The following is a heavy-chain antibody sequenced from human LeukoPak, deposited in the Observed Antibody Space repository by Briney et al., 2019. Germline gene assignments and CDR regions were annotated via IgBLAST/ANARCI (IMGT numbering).Heavy chain of an antibody. V-gene: IGHV4-59*01. CDR3: ARGLTIFEPFDP. CDR1: GGSISSYY. CDR2: IYYGGNN. Sequence: SETLSLTCTVSGGSISSYYWSWLRQAPGKGLEWIGYIYYGGNNNYNPSLKSRVTISVNTSKNQFSLNLSSVTAADTAVYYCARGLTIFEPFDPWGQGTLVTVSS. J-gene: IGHJ5*02. D-gene: IGHD3-3*01.